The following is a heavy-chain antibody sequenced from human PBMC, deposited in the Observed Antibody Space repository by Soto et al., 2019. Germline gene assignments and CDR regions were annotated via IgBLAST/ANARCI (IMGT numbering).Heavy chain of an antibody. Sequence: EVQLLESGGGLVQPGGSLRLSCAASGFTFTSYGMSWVRQAPGKGLEWVSAISGSGGSTYYADSVKGRFTISRDNSKNTLYLQMNSMRAEDTAVYYCARVTGYSSGWFDYWGQGTLVTVSS. CDR1: GFTFTSYG. CDR3: ARVTGYSSGWFDY. V-gene: IGHV3-23*01. J-gene: IGHJ4*02. CDR2: ISGSGGST. D-gene: IGHD6-19*01.